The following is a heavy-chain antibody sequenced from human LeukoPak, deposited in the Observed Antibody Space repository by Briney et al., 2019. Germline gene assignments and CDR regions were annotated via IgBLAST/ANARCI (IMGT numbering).Heavy chain of an antibody. CDR3: ARDYRDGSGSYFDY. D-gene: IGHD3-10*01. Sequence: GGSLRLSCAASGSTFSSYGMHWVRQAPGKGLEWVAVIWYDGSNKYYADSVKGRFTISRDNSKNPLYLQMNSQNAEDTAVYYCARDYRDGSGSYFDYWGQGTLVTVSS. CDR1: GSTFSSYG. CDR2: IWYDGSNK. V-gene: IGHV3-33*08. J-gene: IGHJ4*02.